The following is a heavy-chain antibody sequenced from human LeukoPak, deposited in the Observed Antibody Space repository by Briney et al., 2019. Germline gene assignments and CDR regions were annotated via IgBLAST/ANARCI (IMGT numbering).Heavy chain of an antibody. CDR2: IWYDGSNK. J-gene: IGHJ4*02. V-gene: IGHV3-33*01. CDR3: AREGSSGWPYYFDY. Sequence: GSSLRLLCAASGFTFSSYGMHWVRQAPGKGLEWVAVIWYDGSNKYYADSVKGRFTISRDNSKNTLYLQMNSLRAEDTAVYYCAREGSSGWPYYFDYWGQGTLVTVSS. D-gene: IGHD6-19*01. CDR1: GFTFSSYG.